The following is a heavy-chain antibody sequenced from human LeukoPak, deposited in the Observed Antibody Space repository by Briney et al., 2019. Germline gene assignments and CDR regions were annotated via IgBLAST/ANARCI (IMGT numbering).Heavy chain of an antibody. J-gene: IGHJ4*02. CDR3: SRICSESSWKIDY. Sequence: GGSLRLSCAASGFTFVNAWMSWVRQAPGKGLEWVGRIKSKTDGGTTDYAVPVKARFTISRDDSKNTLYLQMNSLKTEDTAVYFCSRICSESSWKIDYWGQGTLVTVSS. V-gene: IGHV3-15*01. CDR1: GFTFVNAW. CDR2: IKSKTDGGTT. D-gene: IGHD3-10*02.